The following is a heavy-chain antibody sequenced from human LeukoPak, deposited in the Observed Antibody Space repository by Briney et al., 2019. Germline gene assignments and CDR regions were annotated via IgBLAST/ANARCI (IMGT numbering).Heavy chain of an antibody. D-gene: IGHD6-13*01. J-gene: IGHJ5*02. CDR2: INHSGST. V-gene: IGHV4-34*01. CDR1: GGSFSGYY. Sequence: SETLSLTCAVYGGSFSGYYWSWIRQPPGKGLEWIGEINHSGSTNYNPSLKSRVTISVDTSKNQFSLKLSSVTAADTAVYYCAREVRQQLVLRGWFDPWGQGTLVTVSS. CDR3: AREVRQQLVLRGWFDP.